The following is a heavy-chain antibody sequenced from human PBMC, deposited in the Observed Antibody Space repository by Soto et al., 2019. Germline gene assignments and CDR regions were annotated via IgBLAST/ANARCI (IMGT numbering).Heavy chain of an antibody. D-gene: IGHD3-22*01. V-gene: IGHV5-10-1*01. Sequence: HGESLKISCKGSGCSFAGYWITWVRQKPGKGLEWMGRIDPSDSQTYYSPSFRGHVTISVTKSITTVFLQWSSLRASDTAMYYCARQIYDSDTGPNFQYYFDSWGQGTPVTVSS. J-gene: IGHJ4*02. CDR3: ARQIYDSDTGPNFQYYFDS. CDR2: IDPSDSQT. CDR1: GCSFAGYW.